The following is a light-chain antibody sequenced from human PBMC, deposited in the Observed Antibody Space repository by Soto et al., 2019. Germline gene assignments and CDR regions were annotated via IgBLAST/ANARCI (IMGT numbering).Light chain of an antibody. Sequence: DIPMTQSPSSLSASVGDRVTITCRASQSISSYLNWYQQKPGKAPKLLIYAASSLQSGVPSRFSGSGSGTEFTTTISSMQPEDFSTYYCHQNYNTPRTFGGGTKVEIK. V-gene: IGKV1-39*01. CDR1: QSISSY. J-gene: IGKJ4*02. CDR3: HQNYNTPRT. CDR2: AAS.